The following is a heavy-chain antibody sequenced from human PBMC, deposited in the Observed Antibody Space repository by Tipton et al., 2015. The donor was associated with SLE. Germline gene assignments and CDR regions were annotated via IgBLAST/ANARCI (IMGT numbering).Heavy chain of an antibody. CDR1: GGSIRSSNW. J-gene: IGHJ4*02. CDR2: IHHSGST. Sequence: GLVKPSETLSLTCAVSGGSIRSSNWWSWVRQPPGKGLEWIGEIHHSGSTNSNPSLKSRVTISVGKSKNQFSLKLSSVTVADTAVYYCAKDYNHDNADYNWGQGTLVIVSS. V-gene: IGHV4-4*02. D-gene: IGHD4-17*01. CDR3: AKDYNHDNADYN.